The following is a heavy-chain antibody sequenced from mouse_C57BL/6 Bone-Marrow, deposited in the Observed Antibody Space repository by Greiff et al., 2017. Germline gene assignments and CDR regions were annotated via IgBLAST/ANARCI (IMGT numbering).Heavy chain of an antibody. CDR2: ISSGGSYT. V-gene: IGHV5-6*01. J-gene: IGHJ4*01. CDR1: GFTFSSYG. CDR3: ARHNYGSSYGYYAMDY. D-gene: IGHD1-1*01. Sequence: EVQGVESGGDLVKPGGSLKLSCAASGFTFSSYGMSWVRQTPDKRLEWVATISSGGSYTYYPDSVKGRFTISRDNAKNTLYLQMSSLKSEDTAMYYCARHNYGSSYGYYAMDYWGQGTSVTVSS.